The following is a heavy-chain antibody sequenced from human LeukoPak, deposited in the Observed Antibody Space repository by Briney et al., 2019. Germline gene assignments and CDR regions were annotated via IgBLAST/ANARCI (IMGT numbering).Heavy chain of an antibody. Sequence: SQTLSLTCTVSGGSISSGGYYWSWIRQHPGKGLEWIGYIYYSGSTYYNPSLKSRVTISVDTSKNQFSLKLSSVTAADTAVYYCARETGIAARPAVLDYYYYMDVWGKGTTVTVSS. CDR2: IYYSGST. CDR3: ARETGIAARPAVLDYYYYMDV. CDR1: GGSISSGGYY. J-gene: IGHJ6*03. V-gene: IGHV4-31*03. D-gene: IGHD6-6*01.